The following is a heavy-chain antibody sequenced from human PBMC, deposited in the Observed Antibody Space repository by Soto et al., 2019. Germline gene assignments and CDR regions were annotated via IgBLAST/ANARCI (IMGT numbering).Heavy chain of an antibody. V-gene: IGHV1-18*01. D-gene: IGHD2-2*01. Sequence: QVQLVQSGAEVKKPGASVKVSCKASGYTFTSYGISWVRQAPGQGLEWMGWISAYNGNTNYAQKLQGRVTMTTDTPTSTAYMELRSLRSDDTAVYYCAREIVVVPAAIDYYMDVWGKGTTVTVSS. J-gene: IGHJ6*03. CDR1: GYTFTSYG. CDR3: AREIVVVPAAIDYYMDV. CDR2: ISAYNGNT.